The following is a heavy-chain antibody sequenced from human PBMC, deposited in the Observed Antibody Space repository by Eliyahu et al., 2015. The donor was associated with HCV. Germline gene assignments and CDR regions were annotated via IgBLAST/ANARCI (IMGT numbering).Heavy chain of an antibody. J-gene: IGHJ4*02. V-gene: IGHV1-2*05. D-gene: IGHD3-10*01. CDR3: ARDRIYGSGSYYVELDY. CDR2: INPNSGAT. Sequence: QVQLVQSGAEVKKPGASVKVSCKVSGYTFTDYYIHWVRQAPGQGLEWMGGINPNSGATNYAQKFQGRVTMTRDTPISTAYMEVSRLRSDDTVVYYCARDRIYGSGSYYVELDYWGQGTLVTVSS. CDR1: GYTFTDYY.